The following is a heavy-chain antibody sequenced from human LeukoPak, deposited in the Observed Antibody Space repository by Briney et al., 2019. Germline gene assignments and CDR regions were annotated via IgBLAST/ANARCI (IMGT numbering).Heavy chain of an antibody. Sequence: GGSLRLSCAASGFTFSSYAMSWVRQAPGKGLEWVSAISGSGGSTYYADSVKGRFTISRDNSKNTLYLQMNSLRAEDTAVYYCAKALYVWGSYRHWGYFDYWGQGTLVTVSS. V-gene: IGHV3-23*01. CDR3: AKALYVWGSYRHWGYFDY. CDR1: GFTFSSYA. D-gene: IGHD3-16*02. J-gene: IGHJ4*02. CDR2: ISGSGGST.